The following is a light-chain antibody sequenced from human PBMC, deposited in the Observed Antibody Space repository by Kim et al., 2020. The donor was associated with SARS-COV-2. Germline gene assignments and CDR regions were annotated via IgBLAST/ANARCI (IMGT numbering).Light chain of an antibody. CDR2: VAS. V-gene: IGKV1-39*01. J-gene: IGKJ1*01. Sequence: ASVGDRVIITCRSSQSISSKLNWYQEKPGKAPNLLIYVASNLATGVPTRFSASGSGTDFTLTISSLQPEDFATYYCQQSYSIPWTFGQGTKVEIK. CDR3: QQSYSIPWT. CDR1: QSISSK.